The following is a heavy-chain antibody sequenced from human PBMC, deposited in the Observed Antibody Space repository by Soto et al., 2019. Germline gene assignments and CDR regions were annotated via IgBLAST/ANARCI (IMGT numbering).Heavy chain of an antibody. CDR3: ARLSEESSSSNYYYFYMYV. V-gene: IGHV1-8*01. D-gene: IGHD6-6*01. CDR2: MNPQTGNT. Sequence: QVQLVQSGSEGKEPGASMKISCQASGYTFTRYDITWVRQATGQGLEWMGWMNPQTGNTAYAEKFHGRVTKTRSTSINRAYMELSGLRSEDTAVYYCARLSEESSSSNYYYFYMYVWGKGSTVTVSS. CDR1: GYTFTRYD. J-gene: IGHJ6*03.